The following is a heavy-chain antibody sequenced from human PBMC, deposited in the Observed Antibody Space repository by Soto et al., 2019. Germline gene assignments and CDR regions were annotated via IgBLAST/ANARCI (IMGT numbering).Heavy chain of an antibody. D-gene: IGHD3-22*01. V-gene: IGHV4-59*01. CDR3: ARLVVTTARDAFAL. CDR1: GGSISSYY. Sequence: QVQLQESGPGLVKPSETLSLTCTVSGGSISSYYWSWIRQPPGKGLELIGYIYYSGSTNYNPSLKSRVTLSVDTSKNQFSLQVSSVTAADTAVYYCARLVVTTARDAFALWGQGTMVTVSS. J-gene: IGHJ3*01. CDR2: IYYSGST.